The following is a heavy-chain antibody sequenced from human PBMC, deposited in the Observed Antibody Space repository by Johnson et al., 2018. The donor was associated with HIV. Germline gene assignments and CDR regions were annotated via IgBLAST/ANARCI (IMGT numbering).Heavy chain of an antibody. CDR1: GFTFSSYG. CDR3: ARSPEGDAFDI. Sequence: QVQLVESGGGVVQPGRSLRLSCAASGFTFSSYGMHWVRQAPGKGLEWLAVISYDGSNKYYADSVKGRFTISRDNSKNTLYLQMNSLRAEDTAVYYCARSPEGDAFDIWGQGTMVTVSS. CDR2: ISYDGSNK. V-gene: IGHV3-30*03. J-gene: IGHJ3*02.